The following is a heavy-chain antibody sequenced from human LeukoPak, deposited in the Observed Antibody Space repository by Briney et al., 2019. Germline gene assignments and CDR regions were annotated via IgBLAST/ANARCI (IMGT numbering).Heavy chain of an antibody. J-gene: IGHJ4*02. D-gene: IGHD5-18*01. CDR1: GGSISSSSYY. Sequence: PSETLSLTCTVSGGSISSSSYYWGWIRQPPGKGLEWIGSIYYSGSTYYNPSLKSRVTISVDTSKNQFSLKLSSVTAADTAVYYCASTVDTAMVSTFDYWGQGTLVTVSS. CDR3: ASTVDTAMVSTFDY. V-gene: IGHV4-39*01. CDR2: IYYSGST.